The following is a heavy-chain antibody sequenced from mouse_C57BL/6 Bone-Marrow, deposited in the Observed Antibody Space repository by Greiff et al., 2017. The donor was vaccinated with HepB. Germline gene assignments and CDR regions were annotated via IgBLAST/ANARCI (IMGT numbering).Heavy chain of an antibody. J-gene: IGHJ1*03. V-gene: IGHV5-6*01. CDR2: ISSGGSYT. CDR3: ARHNYGYWYFDV. D-gene: IGHD1-1*01. CDR1: GFTFSSYG. Sequence: EVQVVESGGDLVKPGGSLKLSCAASGFTFSSYGMSWVRQTPDKRLEWVATISSGGSYTYYPDSVKGRFTISRDNAKNTLYLQMSSLKSEDTAMYYCARHNYGYWYFDVWGTGTTVTVSS.